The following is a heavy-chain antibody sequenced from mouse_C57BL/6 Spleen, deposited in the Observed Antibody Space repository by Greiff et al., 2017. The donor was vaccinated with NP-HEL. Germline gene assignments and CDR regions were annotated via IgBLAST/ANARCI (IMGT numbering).Heavy chain of an antibody. J-gene: IGHJ1*03. Sequence: QVQLKQPGAELVRPGSSVKLSCKASGYTFTSYWMHWVKQRPIQGLEWIGNIDPSDSETHYNQKFKDKATLTVDKSSSTAYMQLSSLTSEDSAVYYCARIEHYYGSSYYWYFDVWGTGTTVTVSS. V-gene: IGHV1-52*01. CDR3: ARIEHYYGSSYYWYFDV. D-gene: IGHD1-1*01. CDR1: GYTFTSYW. CDR2: IDPSDSET.